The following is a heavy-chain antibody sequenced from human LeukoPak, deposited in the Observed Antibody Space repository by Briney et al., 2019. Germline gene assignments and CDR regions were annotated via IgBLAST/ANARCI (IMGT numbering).Heavy chain of an antibody. CDR3: GRWSPNPNDS. Sequence: ASVKVSFKASGYTFINHGISWVRQAPGQGLEGMGWISAYNGRTEYAPNLQDRVTMTTDTSTTTAYMELRSLTSDDTAVYYCGRWSPNPNDSWGQGTLVTVSS. J-gene: IGHJ5*01. V-gene: IGHV1-18*01. CDR1: GYTFINHG. D-gene: IGHD3-3*01. CDR2: ISAYNGRT.